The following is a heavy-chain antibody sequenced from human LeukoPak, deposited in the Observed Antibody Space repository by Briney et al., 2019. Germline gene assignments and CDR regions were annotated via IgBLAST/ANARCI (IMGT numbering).Heavy chain of an antibody. Sequence: GGSLRLSCAASGFTFSSYAMHWVRQAPGKGLEWVAVISYDGSNKYYADSVKGRFTISRDNSKNTLYLQMNSLRAEDTAVYYCARDQVGRMVGECYWGQGTLVTVSS. V-gene: IGHV3-30-3*01. CDR1: GFTFSSYA. J-gene: IGHJ4*02. CDR2: ISYDGSNK. D-gene: IGHD3-10*01. CDR3: ARDQVGRMVGECY.